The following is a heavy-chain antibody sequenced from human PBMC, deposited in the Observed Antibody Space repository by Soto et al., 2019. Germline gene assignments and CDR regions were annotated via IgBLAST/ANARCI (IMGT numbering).Heavy chain of an antibody. CDR3: ARVRSRVTMVRGLPDY. D-gene: IGHD3-10*01. V-gene: IGHV4-34*01. J-gene: IGHJ4*02. CDR1: GGSFSGYY. Sequence: SETLSLTCAVYGGSFSGYYWSWIRQPPGKGLEWIGEINHSGSTNYNPSLKSRVTISVDTSKNQFSLKLSSVTAADTAVYYCARVRSRVTMVRGLPDYWGQGTLVNVSS. CDR2: INHSGST.